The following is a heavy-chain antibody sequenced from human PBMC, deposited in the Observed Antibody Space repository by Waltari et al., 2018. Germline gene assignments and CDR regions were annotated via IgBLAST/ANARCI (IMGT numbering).Heavy chain of an antibody. CDR1: GFTFSSFA. CDR2: ISGIDGCT. V-gene: IGHV3-23*01. Sequence: VQLFESGGGLVHPGGSLRLSCAASGFTFSSFAMNWVRQAPGKCLGWVSAISGIDGCTYYPDSVKGGFTIYRDNSKSTLYQQMHGLRAVDTAVYHCVTGFGSSSLSDFDSWGQGTRVTVSS. CDR3: VTGFGSSSLSDFDS. D-gene: IGHD3-10*01. J-gene: IGHJ4*02.